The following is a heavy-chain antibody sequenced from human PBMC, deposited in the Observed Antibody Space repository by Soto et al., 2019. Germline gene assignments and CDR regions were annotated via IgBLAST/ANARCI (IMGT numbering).Heavy chain of an antibody. D-gene: IGHD6-19*01. J-gene: IGHJ4*02. V-gene: IGHV3-33*01. CDR3: AREEDGGWLGIFDY. CDR1: GFTFSSYG. CDR2: IWYDGSNK. Sequence: QVQLVESGGGVVQPGRSLRLSCAASGFTFSSYGMHWVRQAPGKGLEWVAVIWYDGSNKYYADSVKGRFTISRDNSKNTRYLQMNSLRAEDTAVYYWAREEDGGWLGIFDYWGQGTLVTVSS.